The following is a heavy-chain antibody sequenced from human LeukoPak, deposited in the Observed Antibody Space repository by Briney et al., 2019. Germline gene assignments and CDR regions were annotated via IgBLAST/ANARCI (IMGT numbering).Heavy chain of an antibody. CDR1: GFTFSSYA. J-gene: IGHJ4*02. CDR2: ISYDGSNK. CDR3: ARESVVVTTYDY. Sequence: GGSLRLSCAASGFTFSSYAMHWVRQAPGKGLEWVAVISYDGSNKYYADSVKGRFTISRDNAKNTLYLQMNSLRAEDTAVYYCARESVVVTTYDYWGQGTLVTVSS. D-gene: IGHD3-22*01. V-gene: IGHV3-30-3*01.